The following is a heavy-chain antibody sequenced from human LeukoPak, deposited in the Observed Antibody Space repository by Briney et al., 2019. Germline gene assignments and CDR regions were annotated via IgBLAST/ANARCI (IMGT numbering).Heavy chain of an antibody. Sequence: SETLSLTCTVSGGSISSYYWSWIRQPPGKGLEWIGYIYYSGSTNYNPSLKSRVTISVDTSKNQFSLKLSSVTAADTAVYYCAREWGDYYGSGSYFRYYGMDVWGQGTTVTVSS. J-gene: IGHJ6*02. CDR3: AREWGDYYGSGSYFRYYGMDV. V-gene: IGHV4-59*01. D-gene: IGHD3-10*01. CDR2: IYYSGST. CDR1: GGSISSYY.